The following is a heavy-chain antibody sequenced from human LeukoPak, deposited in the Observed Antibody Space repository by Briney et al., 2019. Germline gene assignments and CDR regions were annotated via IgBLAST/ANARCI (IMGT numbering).Heavy chain of an antibody. CDR2: INHSGST. CDR3: ASNSFDYYGTGSYSVDY. V-gene: IGHV4-34*01. D-gene: IGHD3-10*01. Sequence: PSETLSLTCAVYGGSFSGYYWSWIRQPPGKGLEWIGEINHSGSTNYNPSLKSRVTISVDTSKNQFSLKLSSVTAADTAVYYCASNSFDYYGTGSYSVDYWGQGTLVTVSS. CDR1: GGSFSGYY. J-gene: IGHJ4*02.